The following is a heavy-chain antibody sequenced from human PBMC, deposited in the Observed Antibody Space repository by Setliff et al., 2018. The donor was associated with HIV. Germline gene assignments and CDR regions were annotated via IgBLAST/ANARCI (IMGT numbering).Heavy chain of an antibody. J-gene: IGHJ5*02. CDR2: MYYRGTT. V-gene: IGHV4-39*01. D-gene: IGHD1-20*01. CDR3: VRQRERYNRNHGGWLDP. Sequence: SETLSLTCTVSGGSIISSSYYWGWIRQPPGKGLEWIGTMYYRGTTYNNPSLKSRVTFSADTSKNQFSLNLNSVTATDTAVYYCVRQRERYNRNHGGWLDPWGQGTLVTVSS. CDR1: GGSIISSSYY.